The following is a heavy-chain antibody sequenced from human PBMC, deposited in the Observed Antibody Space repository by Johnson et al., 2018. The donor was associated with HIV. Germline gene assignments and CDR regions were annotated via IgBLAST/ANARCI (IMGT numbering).Heavy chain of an antibody. V-gene: IGHV3-30*03. CDR3: ARGQIAARWSDALHF. Sequence: VQLVESGGGLVKPGRSLRLSCAASGFSLGSFGMHWVRQAPGKGLEWVAVISYDGTEKYYAESVKARFTISRDNSKNTLYLVINRVRPEDTAVYYCARGQIAARWSDALHFWGQGTKVTISS. CDR1: GFSLGSFG. J-gene: IGHJ3*01. D-gene: IGHD6-6*01. CDR2: ISYDGTEK.